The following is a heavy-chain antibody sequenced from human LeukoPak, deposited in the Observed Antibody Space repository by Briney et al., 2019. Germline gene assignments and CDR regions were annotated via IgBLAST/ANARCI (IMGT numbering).Heavy chain of an antibody. J-gene: IGHJ5*02. CDR3: ARVPPQGDYYGSGSYPFDP. V-gene: IGHV1-8*03. CDR1: GYTFTNYD. D-gene: IGHD3-10*01. CDR2: MNPNSGNT. Sequence: ASVKVSCKASGYTFTNYDINWVRQATGQGLEWMGWMNPNSGNTGYAQKFQGRVTITRNTSISTAYMELSSLRSEDTAVYYCARVPPQGDYYGSGSYPFDPWGQGTLVTVSS.